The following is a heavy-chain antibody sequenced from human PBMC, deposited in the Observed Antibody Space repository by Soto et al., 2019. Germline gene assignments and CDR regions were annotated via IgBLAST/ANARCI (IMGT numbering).Heavy chain of an antibody. CDR1: GGSISNYY. V-gene: IGHV4-59*03. CDR3: AKTIVVAGNLRFDP. D-gene: IGHD6-19*01. CDR2: ISYSGST. Sequence: SETLSLTCIVSGGSISNYYNFWSWLRQSPGRGLEWIGYISYSGSTNYNPSVKSRVTISADMSKNQFSLRLSSVTAADTAIYYCAKTIVVAGNLRFDPWGQGALVTVSS. J-gene: IGHJ5*02.